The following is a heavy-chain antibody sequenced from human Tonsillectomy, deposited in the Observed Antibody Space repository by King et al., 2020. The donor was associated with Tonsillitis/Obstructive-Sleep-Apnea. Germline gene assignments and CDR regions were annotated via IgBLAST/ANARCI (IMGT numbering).Heavy chain of an antibody. V-gene: IGHV3-74*02. CDR2: INSDGSST. CDR1: GFTFSSYW. CDR3: ASGVTVTTAFDY. J-gene: IGHJ4*02. Sequence: VKLVESGGGLVQPGGSLRLSCAASGFTFSSYWMHWVRQAPGKGLVWVSRINSDGSSTNYADSVKGRFTISRDNAKNTLYLQMNSLRAEDTAVYYCASGVTVTTAFDYWGQGTLVTVSS. D-gene: IGHD4-11*01.